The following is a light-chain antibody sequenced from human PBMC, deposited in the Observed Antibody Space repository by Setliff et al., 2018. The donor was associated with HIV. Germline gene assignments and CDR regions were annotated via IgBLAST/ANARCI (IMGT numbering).Light chain of an antibody. CDR3: SSYTNSNTYV. CDR2: DVN. Sequence: QSVLTQPPSVSGSPGQSIIISCTGTTSDIGTYNRVSWYQQHPGKAPKLMIFDVNNRPSGVSNRFSGSKSGNTASLTISGLQTEDEADYYCSSYTNSNTYVFGTGTKV. CDR1: TSDIGTYNR. J-gene: IGLJ1*01. V-gene: IGLV2-14*03.